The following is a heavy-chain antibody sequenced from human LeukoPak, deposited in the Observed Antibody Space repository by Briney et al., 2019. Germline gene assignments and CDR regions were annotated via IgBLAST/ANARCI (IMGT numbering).Heavy chain of an antibody. CDR2: INPNSGGT. V-gene: IGHV1-2*02. D-gene: IGHD6-19*01. Sequence: ASVKVSCKASGYTFTGYYMHWVRQAPGQGLEWMGWINPNSGGTNYAQKFQGRVTMTRDTSISTAYMELSRLRSDDTAVYYCARARNHGSSGFLPYYFDYWGQGTLVTASS. J-gene: IGHJ4*02. CDR1: GYTFTGYY. CDR3: ARARNHGSSGFLPYYFDY.